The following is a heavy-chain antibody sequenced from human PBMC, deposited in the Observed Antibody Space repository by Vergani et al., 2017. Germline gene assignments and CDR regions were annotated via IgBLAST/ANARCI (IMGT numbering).Heavy chain of an antibody. D-gene: IGHD3-10*01. V-gene: IGHV4-38-2*01. CDR1: GYSVGSGYY. Sequence: QVDLLESCPGLVKSSETLSLNCAVSGYSVGSGYYWGWIRQPPGRGLEWIGCVHRNGNTYYTSSLRSRATISRDTSKNQFSLRLTSVTAADTSVYYCARQNPYGSAHVDFWGRGVLVTVSA. CDR3: ARQNPYGSAHVDF. CDR2: VHRNGNT. J-gene: IGHJ4*02.